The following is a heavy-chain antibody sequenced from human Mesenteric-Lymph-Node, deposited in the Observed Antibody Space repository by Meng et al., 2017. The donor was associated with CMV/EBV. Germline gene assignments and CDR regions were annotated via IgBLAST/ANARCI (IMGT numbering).Heavy chain of an antibody. J-gene: IGHJ4*02. CDR1: GFTFSSYW. Sequence: GESLKISCAASGFTFSSYWMSWVRQAPGKGPEWVGNIKQDGSEKYYVDSVKGRFTISRDNSKNTLYLQLNSLRAEDTAVYYCAKDRNLFTAVTSDYWGQGMLVTVSS. CDR3: AKDRNLFTAVTSDY. V-gene: IGHV3-7*01. CDR2: IKQDGSEK. D-gene: IGHD3-16*01.